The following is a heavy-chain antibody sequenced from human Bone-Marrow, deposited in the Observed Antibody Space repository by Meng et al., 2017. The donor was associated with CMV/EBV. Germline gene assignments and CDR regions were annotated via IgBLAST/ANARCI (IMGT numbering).Heavy chain of an antibody. Sequence: SLKISCAASGFTFDDYAMHWVRQAPGKGLEWVSGISRNSGSIGYADSVKGRFTISRDNAKNSLYLQMNSLRAEDMALYYCAKANTDYYDSSGYYLEYWGQGTLVTVYS. J-gene: IGHJ4*02. V-gene: IGHV3-9*03. D-gene: IGHD3-22*01. CDR2: ISRNSGSI. CDR3: AKANTDYYDSSGYYLEY. CDR1: GFTFDDYA.